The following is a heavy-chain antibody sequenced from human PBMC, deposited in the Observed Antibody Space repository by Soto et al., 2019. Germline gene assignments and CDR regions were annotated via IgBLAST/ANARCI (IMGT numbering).Heavy chain of an antibody. CDR1: ASSISIYY. V-gene: IGHV4-38-2*02. J-gene: IGHJ6*02. Sequence: QVHLQESGPGLVKPSETLSLTCAIGASSISIYYWGWIRQPPGKGLEWIGSIYHSGSSYYNPSLKSRVSFSLDTSKGQLSLNLTSVTAADTAVYYCAREDDGAGMDVWGQGTTVIVSS. D-gene: IGHD1-1*01. CDR3: AREDDGAGMDV. CDR2: IYHSGSS.